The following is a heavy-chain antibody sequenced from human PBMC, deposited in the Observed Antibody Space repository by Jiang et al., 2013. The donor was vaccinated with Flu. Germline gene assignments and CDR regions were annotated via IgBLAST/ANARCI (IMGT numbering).Heavy chain of an antibody. D-gene: IGHD6-13*01. Sequence: SVKVSCKASGYTFTSYDINWVRQATGQGLEWMGWMNPNSGNTGYAQKFQGRVTVTRNTSISTAYMELSSLRSEDTAVYHCARSAAGRQYMDVWGKGTTVTVSS. CDR2: MNPNSGNT. J-gene: IGHJ6*03. CDR1: GYTFTSYD. V-gene: IGHV1-8*01. CDR3: ARSAAGRQYMDV.